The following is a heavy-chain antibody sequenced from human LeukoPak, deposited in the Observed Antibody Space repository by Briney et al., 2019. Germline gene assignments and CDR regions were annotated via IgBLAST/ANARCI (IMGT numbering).Heavy chain of an antibody. J-gene: IGHJ4*02. V-gene: IGHV4-61*02. CDR2: IYTSGST. CDR3: AREVTGYCTNGVCNLLDY. D-gene: IGHD2-8*01. CDR1: GGSISSGSYY. Sequence: PSQTLSLTCTVSGGSISSGSYYWSWIRQPAGKGLEWIGRIYTSGSTNYNPSLKSRVTISADTSKNQFSLKLSSVTAADTAVYYCAREVTGYCTNGVCNLLDYWGQGTLVTVSS.